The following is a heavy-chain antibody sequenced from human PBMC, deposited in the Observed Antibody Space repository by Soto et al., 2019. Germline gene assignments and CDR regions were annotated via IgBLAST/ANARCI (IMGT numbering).Heavy chain of an antibody. V-gene: IGHV5-10-1*01. CDR2: IDPSDSYT. J-gene: IGHJ4*02. CDR1: GYSFTSYW. Sequence: PGESLKISCKGSGYSFTSYWISWVRQMPGKGLEWMGRIDPSDSYTNYSPSFQGHVTISADKSISTAYLQWSCLKASDTAMYYCARQRAGVGGGVIGALDYWGQGNLVTVSS. D-gene: IGHD2-15*01. CDR3: ARQRAGVGGGVIGALDY.